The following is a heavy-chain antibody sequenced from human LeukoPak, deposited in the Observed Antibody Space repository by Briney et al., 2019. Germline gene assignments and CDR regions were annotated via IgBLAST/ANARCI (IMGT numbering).Heavy chain of an antibody. J-gene: IGHJ4*02. CDR1: GGSISSYY. D-gene: IGHD1-26*01. Sequence: SETLSLTCTVSGGSISSYYWSWIRQPPGKGLEWIGYICYSGSTNYNPSLKSRVTISVDTSKNQFSLKLSSVTAADTAVYYCARDTGNFDVDYWGQGTLVTVSS. CDR3: ARDTGNFDVDY. V-gene: IGHV4-59*08. CDR2: ICYSGST.